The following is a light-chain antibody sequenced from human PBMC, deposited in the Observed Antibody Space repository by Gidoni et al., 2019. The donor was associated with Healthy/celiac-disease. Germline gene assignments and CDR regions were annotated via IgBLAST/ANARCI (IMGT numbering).Light chain of an antibody. CDR2: DAS. CDR3: QQRSNWLT. CDR1: QSVRSY. J-gene: IGKJ4*01. V-gene: IGKV3-11*01. Sequence: EMVLTTSTVTLPLSPGERATLSCRDSQSVRSYLAWYQQKTGHAPMLLIYDASKRATGTHARFGGSWSGTYFTLTSSRLEPDDFAFYYCQQRSNWLTFGGGTKVEIK.